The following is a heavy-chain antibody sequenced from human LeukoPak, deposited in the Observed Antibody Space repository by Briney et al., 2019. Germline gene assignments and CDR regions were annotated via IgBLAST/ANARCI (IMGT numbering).Heavy chain of an antibody. Sequence: PGGSLRLSCEASGFTFSGYLLHWVRQAPGKGLVWVSRINTDGSITSYADSVRGRFTISRDNAKNTLYLQVNSLRAEDTAVYYCARAPNGGFDYWGQGTLVTVSS. J-gene: IGHJ4*02. D-gene: IGHD1-1*01. V-gene: IGHV3-74*01. CDR1: GFTFSGYL. CDR2: INTDGSIT. CDR3: ARAPNGGFDY.